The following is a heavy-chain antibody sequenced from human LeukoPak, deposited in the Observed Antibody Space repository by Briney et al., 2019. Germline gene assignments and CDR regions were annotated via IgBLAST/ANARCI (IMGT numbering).Heavy chain of an antibody. CDR3: AGHSEMDV. Sequence: GGSLRLSCAASGFTFSNNYMIWVRQAPGKGLEWVSLIYSGGSTYYSDSVRGRFATSRDNSKNTLYLQMSSLRAEDTAVYYCAGHSEMDVWGQGITVTVSS. CDR1: GFTFSNNY. CDR2: IYSGGST. V-gene: IGHV3-53*01. D-gene: IGHD6-13*01. J-gene: IGHJ6*02.